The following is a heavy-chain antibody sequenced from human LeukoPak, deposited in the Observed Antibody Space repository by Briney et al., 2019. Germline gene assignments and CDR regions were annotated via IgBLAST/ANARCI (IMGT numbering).Heavy chain of an antibody. CDR2: INSDGSST. Sequence: GGSLRPSCAASGFTFSSYWMHWVRQAPGKGLVWVSRINSDGSSTSYAGSVKGRFTISRDNAKNTLYLQMNSLRAEDTAVYYCARDNGVDSSVSHDAFDIWGQGTMVTVSS. D-gene: IGHD3-22*01. CDR1: GFTFSSYW. CDR3: ARDNGVDSSVSHDAFDI. J-gene: IGHJ3*02. V-gene: IGHV3-74*01.